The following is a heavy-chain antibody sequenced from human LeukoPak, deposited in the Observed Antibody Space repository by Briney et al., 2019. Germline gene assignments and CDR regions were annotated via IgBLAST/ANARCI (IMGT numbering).Heavy chain of an antibody. Sequence: PSETLSLTCAVYCGSFRGYYWSWIRQPPGKGLEWIGEINHSGSTNYNPSLKSRVTISVDTSKNQFSLKLSSVTAADTAVYYCARGPDDDILTGYYLWGQGTLVTVSS. CDR3: ARGPDDDILTGYYL. CDR1: CGSFRGYY. D-gene: IGHD3-9*01. J-gene: IGHJ4*02. CDR2: INHSGST. V-gene: IGHV4-34*01.